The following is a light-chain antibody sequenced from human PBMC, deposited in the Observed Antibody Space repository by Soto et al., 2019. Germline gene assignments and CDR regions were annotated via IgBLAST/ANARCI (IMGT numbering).Light chain of an antibody. Sequence: DIEMTQAPSSLSASVGDRVTLTCRSSQSIANHLTWYQQKPGQAPKVLIYAASSLQSGGPSRFSGSGSATDFTLTISSLQPEDFATYYCQQSNSSPLTFGQGARLEIK. CDR3: QQSNSSPLT. V-gene: IGKV1-39*01. CDR2: AAS. CDR1: QSIANH. J-gene: IGKJ5*01.